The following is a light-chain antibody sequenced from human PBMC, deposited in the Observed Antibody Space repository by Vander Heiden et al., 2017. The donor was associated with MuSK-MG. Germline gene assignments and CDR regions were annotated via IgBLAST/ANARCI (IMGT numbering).Light chain of an antibody. V-gene: IGKV1-33*01. CDR1: QDISNY. J-gene: IGKJ5*01. Sequence: DIQMTRSPSSLSASVGDRVTITCQASQDISNYLNWYQQKPGKAPKLLIYDASNLETGVPSRFSGSGSGTDFTFTISSLKPEDIATYYCQQYENLPITFGPGTRLEIK. CDR2: DAS. CDR3: QQYENLPIT.